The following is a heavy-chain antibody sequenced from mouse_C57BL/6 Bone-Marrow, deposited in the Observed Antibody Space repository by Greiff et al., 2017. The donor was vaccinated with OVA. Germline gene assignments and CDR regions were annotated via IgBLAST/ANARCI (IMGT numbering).Heavy chain of an antibody. J-gene: IGHJ3*01. CDR1: GYTFTSYW. CDR2: IDPSASYT. V-gene: IGHV1-59*01. Sequence: QVQLQQPGAELVRPGTSVKLSCKASGYTFTSYWMHWVKQRPGQGLEWIGVIDPSASYTNYNQKFNGKAQLTVDTSSSTAFMQLSSLTSDDSAVYYCARKGYSNLAWFAYWGQGTLVTVSA. D-gene: IGHD2-5*01. CDR3: ARKGYSNLAWFAY.